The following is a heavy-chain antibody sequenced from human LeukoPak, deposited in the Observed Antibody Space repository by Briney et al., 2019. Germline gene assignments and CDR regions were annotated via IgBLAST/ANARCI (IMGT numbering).Heavy chain of an antibody. J-gene: IGHJ4*02. CDR1: GGSISSSSYY. V-gene: IGHV4-39*01. CDR2: IYYSGGT. D-gene: IGHD2-15*01. Sequence: SETLSLTCTVSGGSISSSSYYWGWIRQPPGKGLEWIGSIYYSGGTYYNPSLKSRVTISVDTSKNQFSLKLSSVTAADTAVYYCATLDIVVVVAATPHWGQGTLVTVSS. CDR3: ATLDIVVVVAATPH.